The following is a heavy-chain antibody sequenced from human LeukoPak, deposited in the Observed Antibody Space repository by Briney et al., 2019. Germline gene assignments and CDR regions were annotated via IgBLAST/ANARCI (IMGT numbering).Heavy chain of an antibody. CDR1: GFTFSSYG. D-gene: IGHD1-26*01. V-gene: IGHV3-33*01. J-gene: IGHJ4*02. CDR3: ARDESSGSYYYYFDY. Sequence: GGSLRLSCAASGFTFSSYGMHWVRQAPGKGLEWVAVIWYDGSNKYYADSVKGRFTISRDNSKNTLYLQMNSLRAEDTAVYYCARDESSGSYYYYFDYWGRGTLVAVSS. CDR2: IWYDGSNK.